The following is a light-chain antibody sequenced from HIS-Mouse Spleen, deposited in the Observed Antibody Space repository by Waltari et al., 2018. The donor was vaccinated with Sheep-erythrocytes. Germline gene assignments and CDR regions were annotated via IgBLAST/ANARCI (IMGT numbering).Light chain of an antibody. CDR1: SSDVGSYNL. CDR2: EGS. Sequence: QSALTQPASVSGSPGQSITISCTGTSSDVGSYNLVSWYQQHPGKAPNLIIYEGSKRPPGVSNLFSGSKSGNTASLTISGLQAEDEADYYCCSYAGSSTPWVFGGGTKLTVL. J-gene: IGLJ3*02. CDR3: CSYAGSSTPWV. V-gene: IGLV2-23*01.